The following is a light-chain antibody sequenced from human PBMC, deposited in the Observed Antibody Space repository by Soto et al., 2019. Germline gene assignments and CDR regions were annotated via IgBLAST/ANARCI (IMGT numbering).Light chain of an antibody. J-gene: IGKJ3*01. CDR2: DAS. Sequence: EIVLTQSPATLSLSPGERATLSCRASQSVSSYLAWYQQKPGQAPRLLIYDASNRATGIPARFSGSGSGTDFTLPISSLGPEDFAVYYCQQQATFGPGTKVDIK. V-gene: IGKV3-11*01. CDR1: QSVSSY. CDR3: QQQAT.